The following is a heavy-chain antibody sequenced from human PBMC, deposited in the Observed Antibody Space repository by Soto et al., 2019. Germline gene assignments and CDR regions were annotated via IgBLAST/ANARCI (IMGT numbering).Heavy chain of an antibody. Sequence: SDTLYLTCSVSFGSITSNSYHWGWIRQPPGKGLEWIGSISYTGTTYYSPSLKSRVTISADTSKKQFSLKLDSATAADTAVYYCARLVVVAPVANGWGQGTLVTVAS. CDR2: ISYTGTT. D-gene: IGHD2-15*01. CDR1: FGSITSNSYH. J-gene: IGHJ4*02. CDR3: ARLVVVAPVANG. V-gene: IGHV4-39*01.